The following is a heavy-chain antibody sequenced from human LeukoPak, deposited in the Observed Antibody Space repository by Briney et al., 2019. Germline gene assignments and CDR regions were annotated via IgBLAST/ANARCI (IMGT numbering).Heavy chain of an antibody. V-gene: IGHV3-23*01. J-gene: IGHJ4*02. CDR1: GFTFSTFA. Sequence: PGGSLRLSCAASGFTFSTFAMIWVRQPPGKGLEWVSGIFPSGGEIHYADSVKGHFTISRDNSKNTVYLQMNSLRVEDTAVYYCARTYGSGSYYQFDYWGQGTLVTVSS. D-gene: IGHD3-10*01. CDR3: ARTYGSGSYYQFDY. CDR2: IFPSGGEI.